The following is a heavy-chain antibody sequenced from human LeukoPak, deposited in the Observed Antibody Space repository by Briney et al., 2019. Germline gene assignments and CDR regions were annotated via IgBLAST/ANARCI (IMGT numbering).Heavy chain of an antibody. V-gene: IGHV3-23*01. CDR1: GFTFSSYA. D-gene: IGHD2-15*01. CDR2: ISGSGGST. Sequence: GGSLRLSCAASGFTFSSYAMSWVRQAPGKGLEWVSAISGSGGSTYYADSVKGRFTISRDNSKNTLYLQMNSLRAEDTAVYYCARATGGPRRGIDYWGQGTLVTVSS. J-gene: IGHJ4*02. CDR3: ARATGGPRRGIDY.